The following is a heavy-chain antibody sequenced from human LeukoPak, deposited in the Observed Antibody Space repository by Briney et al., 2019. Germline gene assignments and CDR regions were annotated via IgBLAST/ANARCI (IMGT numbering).Heavy chain of an antibody. D-gene: IGHD3-9*01. CDR2: ISGSGGST. V-gene: IGHV3-23*01. CDR1: GFTFSSYA. CDR3: ANAGYDILTGYGGD. Sequence: GGSLRLSCAASGFTFSSYAMSWVRQAPAKGLEWVSAISGSGGSTYYADFVKGRFTISRDNSKNTLYLQMNSLRAEDTAVYYCANAGYDILTGYGGDWGQGTLVTVSS. J-gene: IGHJ4*02.